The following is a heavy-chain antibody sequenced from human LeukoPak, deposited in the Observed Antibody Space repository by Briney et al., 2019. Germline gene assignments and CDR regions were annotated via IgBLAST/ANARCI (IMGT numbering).Heavy chain of an antibody. Sequence: GGSLRLSCGASGFSFSSYAISWVRQAPGKGLEWFSSISGSGGSTYYTDSVKGRFAISRDSSKSTLYLQMNSLGTDDTALYYCVKGGQNYDFWRFDYWGQGTLVTASS. CDR1: GFSFSSYA. CDR3: VKGGQNYDFWRFDY. J-gene: IGHJ4*02. D-gene: IGHD3-3*01. CDR2: ISGSGGST. V-gene: IGHV3-23*01.